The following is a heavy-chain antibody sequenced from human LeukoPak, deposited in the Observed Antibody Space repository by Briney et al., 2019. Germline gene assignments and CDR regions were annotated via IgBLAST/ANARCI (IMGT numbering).Heavy chain of an antibody. J-gene: IGHJ6*02. CDR2: MNPNSGNT. Sequence: GASVKVSCKASRYTFTSYDINWVRQATGQGLEWMGWMNPNSGNTGYAQKFQGRVTMTRNTSISTAYMELSSLRSEATAVYYCARGRYYDFWSGYRHYYYYGMDVWGQGTTVTVSS. V-gene: IGHV1-8*01. CDR1: RYTFTSYD. D-gene: IGHD3-3*01. CDR3: ARGRYYDFWSGYRHYYYYGMDV.